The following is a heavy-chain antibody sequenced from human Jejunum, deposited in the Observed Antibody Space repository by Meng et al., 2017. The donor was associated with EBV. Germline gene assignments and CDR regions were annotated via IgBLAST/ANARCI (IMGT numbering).Heavy chain of an antibody. CDR1: GGYVSTASYY. V-gene: IGHV4-61*01. D-gene: IGHD3-22*01. CDR3: ARVVDYYERSGYPDF. J-gene: IGHJ4*02. Sequence: LDESRPGLVQPSRTLSLSCTVSGGYVSTASYYWSLIRQSPGKGLEWIGYIYYSGNTHYNPSLKSRATITVDTSKNQFSLKLSSVTAADTAVYYCARVVDYYERSGYPDFWGQGTLVTVSS. CDR2: IYYSGNT.